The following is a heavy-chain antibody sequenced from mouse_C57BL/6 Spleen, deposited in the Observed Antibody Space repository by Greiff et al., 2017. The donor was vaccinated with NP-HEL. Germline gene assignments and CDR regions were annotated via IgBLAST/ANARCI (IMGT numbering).Heavy chain of an antibody. J-gene: IGHJ4*01. CDR2: IRNKANGYTT. D-gene: IGHD4-1*01. Sequence: EVKLVESGGGLVQPGGSLSLSCAASGFTFTDYYMSWVRQPPWMALEWLGFIRNKANGYTTEYSASVKGRFTISRDKSQSILYLQMNALRAEDSATYYCASFTGYYYAMDYWGQGTSVTVSS. CDR1: GFTFTDYY. V-gene: IGHV7-3*01. CDR3: ASFTGYYYAMDY.